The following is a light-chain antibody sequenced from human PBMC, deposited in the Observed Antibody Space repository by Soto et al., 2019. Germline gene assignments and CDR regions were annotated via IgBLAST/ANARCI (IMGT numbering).Light chain of an antibody. CDR3: CSYAGTYIPL. CDR1: SSDVATYNY. J-gene: IGLJ2*01. CDR2: EVR. Sequence: QSVLTQPASLSGSPGQSITISCTGSSSDVATYNYVSWYQQHPGKAPKLIIYEVRNRPSGVPDRFSGSKSANTASLTISGLQTEDEADYYCCSYAGTYIPLFGGGTKLTVL. V-gene: IGLV2-14*01.